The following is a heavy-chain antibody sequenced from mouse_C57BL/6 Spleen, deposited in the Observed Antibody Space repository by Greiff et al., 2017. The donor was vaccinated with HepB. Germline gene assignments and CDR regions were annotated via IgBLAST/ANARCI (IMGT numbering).Heavy chain of an antibody. J-gene: IGHJ2*01. CDR1: GFTFSSYT. D-gene: IGHD1-1*01. Sequence: EVMLVESGGGLVKPGGSLKLSCAASGFTFSSYTMSWVRQTPEKRLEWVATISGGGGNTYYPDSVKGRFTISRDNAKNTLYLQMSSLRSEDTALYYCARVSSFFDYWGQGTTLTVSS. CDR2: ISGGGGNT. CDR3: ARVSSFFDY. V-gene: IGHV5-9*01.